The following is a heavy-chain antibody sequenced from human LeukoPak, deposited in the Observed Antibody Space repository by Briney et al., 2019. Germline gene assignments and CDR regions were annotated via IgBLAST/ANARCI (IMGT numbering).Heavy chain of an antibody. Sequence: GGSLRLSCAVSGITLSNYGMSWVRHAPGKGLEWVAGISGSGGGTNYADSVKGRFTISRDNPKNTLFLQMNRLRVEDTAVYAKRGVVIRVFLVGFHKEAYYFDSWGQGALVTVSS. D-gene: IGHD3-10*01. CDR1: GITLSNYG. CDR2: ISGSGGGT. V-gene: IGHV3-23*01. J-gene: IGHJ4*02. CDR3: RGVVIRVFLVGFHKEAYYFDS.